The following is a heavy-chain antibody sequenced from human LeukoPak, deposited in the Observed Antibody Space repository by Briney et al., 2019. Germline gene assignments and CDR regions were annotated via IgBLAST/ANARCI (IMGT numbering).Heavy chain of an antibody. D-gene: IGHD1-26*01. CDR3: ARDGQWFSGSYYV. J-gene: IGHJ4*02. V-gene: IGHV3-53*01. CDR1: GFTVSSNY. Sequence: PGGSLRLSCAASGFTVSSNYMSWVRQAPEKGLEWVSVIYSGGSTYYAHSVKGRFTISRDSSKNTLYLQMNSLRAEDTAVYYCARDGQWFSGSYYVWGQGTLVTVSS. CDR2: IYSGGST.